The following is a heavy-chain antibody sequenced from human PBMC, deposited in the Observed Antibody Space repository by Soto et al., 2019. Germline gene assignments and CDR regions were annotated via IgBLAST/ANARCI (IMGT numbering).Heavy chain of an antibody. CDR3: ARSPRVGLTMIVVVITANY. CDR2: ISYDGSNK. CDR1: GFTFSSYA. Sequence: PGGSLRLSCAASGFTFSSYAMHWVRQAPGKGLEWVAVISYDGSNKYYADSVKGRFTISRDNSKNTPYLQMNSLRAEDTAVYYCARSPRVGLTMIVVVITANYWGQGTLVTVSS. J-gene: IGHJ4*02. V-gene: IGHV3-30-3*01. D-gene: IGHD3-22*01.